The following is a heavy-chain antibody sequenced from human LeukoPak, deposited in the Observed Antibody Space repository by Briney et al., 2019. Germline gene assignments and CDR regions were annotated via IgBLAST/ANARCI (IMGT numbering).Heavy chain of an antibody. Sequence: GGSLRLSCAASGFTFSSYAMSWVRQAPGKGLEWVSVISGSGGSTHYADSVKGRFTISRDNSKNTLYLQMNSLRAEDTAVYYCAKDQLHSGSYFFDYWGQGTLVTVSS. CDR1: GFTFSSYA. V-gene: IGHV3-23*01. D-gene: IGHD1-26*01. CDR2: ISGSGGST. CDR3: AKDQLHSGSYFFDY. J-gene: IGHJ4*02.